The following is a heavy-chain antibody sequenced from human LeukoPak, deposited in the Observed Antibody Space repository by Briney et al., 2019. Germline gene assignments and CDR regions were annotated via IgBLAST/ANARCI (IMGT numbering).Heavy chain of an antibody. CDR2: ISSTISTI. CDR1: GFTFSSYS. D-gene: IGHD1-26*01. CDR3: ARWESGTYLILDY. J-gene: IGHJ4*02. Sequence: GGSLRLSRAASGFTFSSYSMNWVRQAPGKGLEWVSYISSTISTIYYADSVKGRFTISRDNAKNSLYLQMNSLRDEDTAVYYCARWESGTYLILDYWGQGTLVTVSS. V-gene: IGHV3-48*02.